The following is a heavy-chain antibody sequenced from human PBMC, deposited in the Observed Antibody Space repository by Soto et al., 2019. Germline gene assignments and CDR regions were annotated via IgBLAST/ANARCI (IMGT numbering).Heavy chain of an antibody. CDR2: ISYDGSNK. J-gene: IGHJ1*01. CDR1: GFTFSSYA. Sequence: QVQLVESGGGVVQPGRSLRLSCAASGFTFSSYAMHWVRQAPGKGLEWVAVISYDGSNKYYADSVKGRFTISRYNSKNTLYLQMNSLRAEDTDVYYCASPGYSSSWRAEYFQHWGHGTLVTVSS. D-gene: IGHD6-13*01. V-gene: IGHV3-30-3*01. CDR3: ASPGYSSSWRAEYFQH.